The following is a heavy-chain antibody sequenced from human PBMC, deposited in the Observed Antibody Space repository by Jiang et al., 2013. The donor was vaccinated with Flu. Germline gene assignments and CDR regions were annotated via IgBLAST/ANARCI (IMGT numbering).Heavy chain of an antibody. V-gene: IGHV3-9*01. D-gene: IGHD2-2*01. CDR2: ISWNSGDR. J-gene: IGHJ4*02. CDR3: AKGYCSSTSCPDDY. Sequence: DDYAMHWVRQAPGKGLEWVSSISWNSGDRVYADSVKGRFTISRDNAKNSLFLQMNSLRAEDTAFYYCAKGYCSSTSCPDDYWGQGTLVTVSS. CDR1: DDYA.